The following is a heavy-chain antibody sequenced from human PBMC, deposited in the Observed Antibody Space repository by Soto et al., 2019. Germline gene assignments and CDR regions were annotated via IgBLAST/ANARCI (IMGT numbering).Heavy chain of an antibody. D-gene: IGHD3-10*01. Sequence: QVQLVESGGGVVQPGRSLRLSCAASGFTFSSYGMHWVRQAPGKGLAWVEVIWYDGSNKYYEDSVKGRFTISRDSSKNMLYQQMNSLRAEDTAVYYCAREKATMRSGEYFQHWGQGTLVTVSS. V-gene: IGHV3-33*01. CDR2: IWYDGSNK. CDR3: AREKATMRSGEYFQH. J-gene: IGHJ1*01. CDR1: GFTFSSYG.